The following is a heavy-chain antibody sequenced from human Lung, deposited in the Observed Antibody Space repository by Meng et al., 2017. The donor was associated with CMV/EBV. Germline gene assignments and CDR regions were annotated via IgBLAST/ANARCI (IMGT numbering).Heavy chain of an antibody. CDR3: AREEAMVGYYTNWFDA. D-gene: IGHD5-18*01. J-gene: IGHJ5*02. CDR2: ISGSVGNT. CDR1: GFPFRSYA. V-gene: IGHV3-23*01. Sequence: GEXXTISCAASGFPFRSYAMSWVRQAPGKGLEWVSSISGSVGNTYYADSVKGRFTISRDNSGDTLYMQMSSLRAEDTAVYYCAREEAMVGYYTNWFDAWGQGAXVTVSS.